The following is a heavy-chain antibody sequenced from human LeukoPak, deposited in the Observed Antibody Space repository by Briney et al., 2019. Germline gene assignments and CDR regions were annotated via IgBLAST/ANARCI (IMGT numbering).Heavy chain of an antibody. J-gene: IGHJ6*02. CDR1: GYSFPSYW. D-gene: IGHD2/OR15-2a*01. Sequence: GESLKISCQGSGYSFPSYWISWVRQMPGKGLEWLGMIDPSDSYTTYSPSFQGHVTISTDKSIRTAYLQWSSLKASDTAMYYCARPAASFYGAGTGPYGPDVWGQGTAVTVSS. V-gene: IGHV5-10-1*01. CDR2: IDPSDSYT. CDR3: ARPAASFYGAGTGPYGPDV.